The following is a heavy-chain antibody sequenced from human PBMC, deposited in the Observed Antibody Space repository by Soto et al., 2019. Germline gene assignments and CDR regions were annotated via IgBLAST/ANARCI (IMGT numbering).Heavy chain of an antibody. D-gene: IGHD2-2*01. V-gene: IGHV1-46*01. J-gene: IGHJ4*02. CDR3: ARGYCSSTSCSERVRDTKIFGVEELGY. CDR1: GYTFTSYY. CDR2: INPSGGST. Sequence: ASVKVSCKASGYTFTSYYMHWVRQAPRQGLEWMGIINPSGGSTSYAQKFQGRGTMTRDTSTSTVYMELSSLRSEDTAVYDCARGYCSSTSCSERVRDTKIFGVEELGYWGQGTLVTVSS.